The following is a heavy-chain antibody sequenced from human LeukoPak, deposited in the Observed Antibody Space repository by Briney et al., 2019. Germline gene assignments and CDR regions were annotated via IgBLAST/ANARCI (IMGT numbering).Heavy chain of an antibody. CDR1: GYSFTSYW. V-gene: IGHV5-51*01. CDR3: ARFTRRDGYSSPFY. J-gene: IGHJ4*02. Sequence: GESLKISCKGSGYSFTSYWIGWVRQMPWKGLEWMGIIYPGDSDTRYSPSFQGQVTISADKSISAAYLQWSSLKASDTAMYYCARFTRRDGYSSPFYWGQGTLVTVSS. D-gene: IGHD5-24*01. CDR2: IYPGDSDT.